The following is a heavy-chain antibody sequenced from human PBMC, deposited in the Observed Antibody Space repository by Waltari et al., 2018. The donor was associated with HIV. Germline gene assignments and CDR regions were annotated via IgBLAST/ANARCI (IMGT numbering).Heavy chain of an antibody. D-gene: IGHD3-9*01. J-gene: IGHJ6*02. CDR1: GFNFKKFY. Sequence: EVQLVESGGNLVQPGGSLRLSCVASGFNFKKFYMPWVRQVPGKGLEWVGNIKPDGGEKSYADSVKGRFITSRDNTRNSLYLQMNSLRVEDTGLYYCMRTQIDPYYGMDVWGQGTTVTVSS. CDR2: IKPDGGEK. V-gene: IGHV3-7*01. CDR3: MRTQIDPYYGMDV.